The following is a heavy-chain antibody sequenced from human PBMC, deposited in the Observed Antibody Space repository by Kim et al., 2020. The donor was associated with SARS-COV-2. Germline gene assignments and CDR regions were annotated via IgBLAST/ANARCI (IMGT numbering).Heavy chain of an antibody. Sequence: YYADSLKSRLTSSRDNAKNSLYLQMNSLRAEDTAVYYCGFEMAGTLTSDYWGQGTMVTVSS. J-gene: IGHJ4*02. V-gene: IGHV3-21*01. D-gene: IGHD6-19*01. CDR3: GFEMAGTLTSDY.